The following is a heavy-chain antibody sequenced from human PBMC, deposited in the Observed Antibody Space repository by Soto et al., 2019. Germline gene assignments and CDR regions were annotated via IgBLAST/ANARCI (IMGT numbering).Heavy chain of an antibody. CDR2: ISAYNGNT. CDR1: GYTFTSYG. D-gene: IGHD3-9*01. V-gene: IGHV1-18*01. CDR3: ARDLDVLRYFDWLPGPYYYGMDV. J-gene: IGHJ6*02. Sequence: GASVKVSCKASGYTFTSYGISWVRQAPGQGLEWMGWISAYNGNTNYAQKLQGRVTMTTDTSTSTAYMELRSLRSDDTAVYYCARDLDVLRYFDWLPGPYYYGMDVWGQGTTVTVSS.